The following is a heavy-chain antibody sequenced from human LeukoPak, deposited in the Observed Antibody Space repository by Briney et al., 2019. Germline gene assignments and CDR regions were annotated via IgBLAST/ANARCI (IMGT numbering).Heavy chain of an antibody. J-gene: IGHJ3*02. CDR2: IYYSGST. CDR3: ASTLRHHAFDI. CDR1: GGSISSSSYY. D-gene: IGHD5-12*01. V-gene: IGHV4-39*01. Sequence: SETLSLTCTVSGGSISSSSYYWGWIRQPPGNGLEWIGSIYYSGSTYYNPSLKSRVTISVDTSKNQFSLKLSSVTAADTAVYYCASTLRHHAFDIWGQGTMVTVSS.